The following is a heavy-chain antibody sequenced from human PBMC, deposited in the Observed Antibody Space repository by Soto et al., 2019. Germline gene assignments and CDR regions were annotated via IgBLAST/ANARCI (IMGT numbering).Heavy chain of an antibody. Sequence: SETLSLTCTVSGGSISSGGYYWSWIRQHPGKGLEWIGYIYYSGSTYYNPSLKSRVTISVDTSKNQFSLKLSSVTAADTAVYYCARRTLPDFWSGYPQGGMDVWGQGTTVTVSS. CDR3: ARRTLPDFWSGYPQGGMDV. J-gene: IGHJ6*02. CDR2: IYYSGST. D-gene: IGHD3-3*01. V-gene: IGHV4-31*03. CDR1: GGSISSGGYY.